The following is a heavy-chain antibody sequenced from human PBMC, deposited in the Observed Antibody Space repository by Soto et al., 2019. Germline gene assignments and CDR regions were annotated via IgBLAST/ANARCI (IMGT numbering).Heavy chain of an antibody. D-gene: IGHD1-26*01. CDR2: ISSSSSTI. CDR3: ARDPGGSYLAVWYYGMDV. J-gene: IGHJ6*02. Sequence: PGGSLRLSCAASGFTFSSYSMNGVRQAPGKXREWVSYISSSSSTIYYADPVKGRFTISRDNAKTSLYLKMNSLRDDDTAVYYCARDPGGSYLAVWYYGMDVWGQGTTVTVSS. V-gene: IGHV3-48*02. CDR1: GFTFSSYS.